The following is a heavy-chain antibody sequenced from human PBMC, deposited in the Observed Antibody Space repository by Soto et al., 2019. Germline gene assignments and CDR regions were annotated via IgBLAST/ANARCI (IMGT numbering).Heavy chain of an antibody. CDR3: ARIGRLRWGDY. CDR1: GFTFSSYS. Sequence: EVQLVESGGGLVQPGGSLRLSCAASGFTFSSYSMNWVRQAPGKGLEWVSYISSSSSTIYYADSMKGRFTISRDNAKNSLYLQMNILRAEDTAVYYCARIGRLRWGDYWGQGTLVTVSS. V-gene: IGHV3-48*01. CDR2: ISSSSSTI. J-gene: IGHJ4*02. D-gene: IGHD4-17*01.